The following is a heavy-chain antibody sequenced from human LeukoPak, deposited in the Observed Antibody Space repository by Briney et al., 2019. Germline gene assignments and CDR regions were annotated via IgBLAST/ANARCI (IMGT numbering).Heavy chain of an antibody. J-gene: IGHJ4*02. CDR1: GFTFTSYS. D-gene: IGHD1-26*01. V-gene: IGHV3-23*01. CDR3: AKGGKWDVTPFDY. Sequence: GGSLRLSCAASGFTFTSYSMNWVRQATGKGLEWVSTISGGGGSTYYADSVKGRFTISRDNSKNTLYLQVNSLRAEDTAVYYCAKGGKWDVTPFDYWGQGTLVTVSS. CDR2: ISGGGGST.